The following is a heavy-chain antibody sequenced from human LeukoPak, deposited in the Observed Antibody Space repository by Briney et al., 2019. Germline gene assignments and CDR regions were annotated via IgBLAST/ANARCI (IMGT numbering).Heavy chain of an antibody. D-gene: IGHD1-7*01. CDR1: GFTFSSYA. J-gene: IGHJ4*02. CDR3: AKDGYPNSAGTTYFDY. Sequence: GGSLRLSCGASGFTFSSYAMSWVRQAPRKGLEWVSASSGSGGNTYYADSVKGRFTISRDNSKNTLYLQINSLRAEDTAVYYCAKDGYPNSAGTTYFDYWGQGTLVTVSS. CDR2: SSGSGGNT. V-gene: IGHV3-23*01.